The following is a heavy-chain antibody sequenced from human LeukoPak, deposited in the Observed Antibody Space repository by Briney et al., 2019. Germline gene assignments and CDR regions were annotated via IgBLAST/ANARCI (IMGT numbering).Heavy chain of an antibody. V-gene: IGHV4-61*02. J-gene: IGHJ4*02. CDR3: ARETLAVSIDY. CDR1: GGSISSGSYY. CDR2: IYTSGGT. Sequence: NPSETLSLTCTVSGGSISSGSYYWSWIRQPAGKGLEWIGRIYTSGGTNYNPSLKSRATISVDTSKNQFSLKLSSVTAADTAVYYCARETLAVSIDYWGQGTLVTVSS. D-gene: IGHD6-19*01.